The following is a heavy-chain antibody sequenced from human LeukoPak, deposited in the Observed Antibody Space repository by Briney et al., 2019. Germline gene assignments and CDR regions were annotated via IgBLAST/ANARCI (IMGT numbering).Heavy chain of an antibody. V-gene: IGHV3-33*06. CDR2: IWNDGSNK. J-gene: IGHJ4*02. CDR3: AKDAQRGFDYSNSLEN. Sequence: GGSLRLSCAASRFTFSHYVMHWVRQAPGKGLEWVAVIWNDGSNKYYADSVKGRFTVSRDNSQNRLYLQMNSLRPEDTAVYYCAKDAQRGFDYSNSLENWGQGTLVTVSS. D-gene: IGHD4-11*01. CDR1: RFTFSHYV.